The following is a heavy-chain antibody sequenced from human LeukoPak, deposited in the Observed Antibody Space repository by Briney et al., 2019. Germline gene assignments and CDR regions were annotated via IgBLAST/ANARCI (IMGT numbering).Heavy chain of an antibody. V-gene: IGHV4-4*07. J-gene: IGHJ4*02. CDR1: GGSISSYY. Sequence: SETLSLTCTVSGGSISSYYWSWLRQPAGKGLEWIGRIYRSGSTNYNPSLTSRGTMSVDTSKHQFSLKLSSVTAADTAVYYCARDLDYGDYGSAFDYWGQGTLVTVSS. CDR2: IYRSGST. CDR3: ARDLDYGDYGSAFDY. D-gene: IGHD4-17*01.